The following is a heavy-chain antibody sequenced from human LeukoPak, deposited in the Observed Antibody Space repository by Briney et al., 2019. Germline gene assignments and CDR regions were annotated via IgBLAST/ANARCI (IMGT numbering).Heavy chain of an antibody. CDR1: GYTFTSYA. V-gene: IGHV1-3*01. J-gene: IGHJ5*02. CDR2: INAGNGNT. Sequence: ASVKVSCKASGYTFTSYAMHWVRQAPGQRLEWMGWINAGNGNTKYSQKFQGRVTITRDTSASTAYMELSSLRSEDTAVYYCARARYCSSTSCYGNWFDPWGRGTLVTVSS. CDR3: ARARYCSSTSCYGNWFDP. D-gene: IGHD2-2*01.